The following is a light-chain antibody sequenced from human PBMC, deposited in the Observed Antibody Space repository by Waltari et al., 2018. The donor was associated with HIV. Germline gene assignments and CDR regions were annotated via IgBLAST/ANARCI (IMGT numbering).Light chain of an antibody. CDR2: DVS. J-gene: IGLJ1*01. CDR3: KSKTSSSTPCV. V-gene: IGLV2-14*03. CDR1: SSDVGGYNS. Sequence: QSALTHPASVSGSPGQTITISCTGTSSDVGGYNSVSWYQQHPGKAPKLIIYDVSNRPSGVPYRFSGSKSGNTASLTISGLQAEDEADYYCKSKTSSSTPCVFGTGTKVTVL.